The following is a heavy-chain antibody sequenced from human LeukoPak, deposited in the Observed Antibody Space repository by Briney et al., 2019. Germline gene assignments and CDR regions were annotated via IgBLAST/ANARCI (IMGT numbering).Heavy chain of an antibody. Sequence: GASVKVSCKASGGTFISYAISWVRQAPGQGLEWMGGIIPIFGTANYAQKFQGRVTITADESTSTAYMELSSLRSEDTAVYYCASLDLPGYCSGGSCYSGAYDYWGQGTLVTVSS. CDR2: IIPIFGTA. CDR3: ASLDLPGYCSGGSCYSGAYDY. J-gene: IGHJ4*02. D-gene: IGHD2-15*01. CDR1: GGTFISYA. V-gene: IGHV1-69*13.